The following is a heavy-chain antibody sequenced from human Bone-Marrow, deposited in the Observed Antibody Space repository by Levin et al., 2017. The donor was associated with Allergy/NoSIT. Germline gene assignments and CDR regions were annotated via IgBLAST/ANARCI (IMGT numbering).Heavy chain of an antibody. CDR3: VRGTI. V-gene: IGHV3-64*01. CDR1: GFTFGSFA. J-gene: IGHJ4*02. D-gene: IGHD1/OR15-1a*01. CDR2: VTTDGKTT. Sequence: PGGSLRLSCATSGFTFGSFAMHWVRQAPGKRLEYVSAVTTDGKTTYYANSAKGRFTISRDNSKNTLYLQMGSLRAEDTAMYYCVRGTIWGQGTLVTVSS.